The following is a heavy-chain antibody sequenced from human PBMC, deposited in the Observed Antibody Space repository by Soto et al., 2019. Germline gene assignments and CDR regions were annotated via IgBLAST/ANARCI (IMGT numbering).Heavy chain of an antibody. V-gene: IGHV6-1*01. Sequence: PSQTLSLTCAISGDSVSSNSAAWNWIRQSPSRGLEWLGRTYYRSKWYNDYAVSVKSRITINPDTSKNQFSLQLNSVTPEDTAVYYCARVGRSVGTTSYYYYYGMDVWGQGTTVTVSS. D-gene: IGHD2-2*01. CDR3: ARVGRSVGTTSYYYYYGMDV. J-gene: IGHJ6*02. CDR1: GDSVSSNSAA. CDR2: TYYRSKWYN.